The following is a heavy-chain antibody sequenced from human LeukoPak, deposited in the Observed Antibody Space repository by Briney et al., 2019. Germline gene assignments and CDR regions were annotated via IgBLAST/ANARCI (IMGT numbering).Heavy chain of an antibody. CDR2: ISYDGNNK. CDR3: ARDLVVVAAIDH. CDR1: GFTFSSYA. V-gene: IGHV3-30-3*01. D-gene: IGHD2-15*01. Sequence: GGSLRLSCAASGFTFSSYAMHWVRQAPGKGLEWVAIISYDGNNKFYADSVKGRFTISRDNSKNTMYLQMNSLRPEDTAVYSCARDLVVVAAIDHWGQGTLVTVSS. J-gene: IGHJ4*02.